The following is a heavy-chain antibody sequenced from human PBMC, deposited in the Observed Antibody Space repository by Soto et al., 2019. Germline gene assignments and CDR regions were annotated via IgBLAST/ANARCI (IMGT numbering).Heavy chain of an antibody. CDR3: ARVRLWTIYSTYYYYMDV. J-gene: IGHJ6*03. Sequence: EVQLVESGGGLVQPGGSLRLSCAASGFTFSNYWMTWVRQAPGKGLEWVANIKQDGSQKNYVDSVKGRFTISRDNAKNSLYVEMNSLRAEDTAVYYCARVRLWTIYSTYYYYMDVWGKGTTVTVSS. CDR2: IKQDGSQK. V-gene: IGHV3-7*01. CDR1: GFTFSNYW. D-gene: IGHD3-3*01.